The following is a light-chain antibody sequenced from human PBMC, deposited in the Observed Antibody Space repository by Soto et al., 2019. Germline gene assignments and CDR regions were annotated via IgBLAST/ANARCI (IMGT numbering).Light chain of an antibody. V-gene: IGLV2-23*01. J-gene: IGLJ1*01. Sequence: QSARAQPASVSGSPGRSITISCTGGSSDVGNYNLVSWYQQHPDRAPKLIIFEGNKRPSGISNRFSGSKSGNTASLTISGLQPEDEADYYCCSYAGRTTYVFGTGTKVTVL. CDR3: CSYAGRTTYV. CDR1: SSDVGNYNL. CDR2: EGN.